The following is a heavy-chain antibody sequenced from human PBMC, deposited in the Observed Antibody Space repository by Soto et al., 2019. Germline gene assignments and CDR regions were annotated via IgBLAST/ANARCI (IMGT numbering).Heavy chain of an antibody. CDR1: GDSIGSGGFP. CDR2: VYRTGAT. D-gene: IGHD2-2*01. CDR3: ATVSYAMSSLALDV. V-gene: IGHV4-30-2*06. J-gene: IGHJ6*02. Sequence: QVQLQESGSGLVETFQTLSLTCTVSGDSIGSGGFPWTWIRQSTGKGLEWIGYVYRTGATSYNPSLDGRASISVDTSRNQFSLKLKSVTPADTAVYFCATVSYAMSSLALDVWGRGTAVTVSS.